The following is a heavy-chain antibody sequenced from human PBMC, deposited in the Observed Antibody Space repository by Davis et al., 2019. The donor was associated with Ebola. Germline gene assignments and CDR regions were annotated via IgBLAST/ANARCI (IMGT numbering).Heavy chain of an antibody. Sequence: SVKVSCKASGGTFSSYAISWVRQAPGQGLEWMGGIIPIFGTANYAQKFQGRVTITADELTSTTYMGLSSLRSEDTAVYYCARGSSDYYDSGSHSNPFDYWGQGTLVTVSS. V-gene: IGHV1-69*13. CDR1: GGTFSSYA. CDR2: IIPIFGTA. D-gene: IGHD3-10*01. CDR3: ARGSSDYYDSGSHSNPFDY. J-gene: IGHJ4*02.